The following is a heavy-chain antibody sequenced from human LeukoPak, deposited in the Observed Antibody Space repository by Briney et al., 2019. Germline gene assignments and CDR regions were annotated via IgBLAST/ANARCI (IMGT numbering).Heavy chain of an antibody. D-gene: IGHD3-22*01. CDR1: GFTFSSYA. Sequence: GGSLRLSCAASGFTFSSYAMHWVRQAPGKGLEWVAVISYDGSNKYYADSVKGRFTISRDNSKNTLYLQMNSLRAEDTAVYYCAREGYYDSLHYWGQGTLVTVS. CDR3: AREGYYDSLHY. J-gene: IGHJ4*02. CDR2: ISYDGSNK. V-gene: IGHV3-30-3*01.